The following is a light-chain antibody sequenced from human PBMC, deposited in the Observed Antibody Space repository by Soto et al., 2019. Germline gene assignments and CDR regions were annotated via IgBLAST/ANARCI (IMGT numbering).Light chain of an antibody. CDR2: GVS. J-gene: IGKJ5*01. V-gene: IGKV3-11*01. CDR3: QQRSNWPLIT. CDR1: QSVSSN. Sequence: EIVRTQSPATLSVSPGERATLSCRASQSVSSNLAWYQQKPGQAPRLLIYGVSSRATGIPARFSGSGSGTDFTLTISSLEPEDFSVYYCQQRSNWPLITLGQGTRLEIK.